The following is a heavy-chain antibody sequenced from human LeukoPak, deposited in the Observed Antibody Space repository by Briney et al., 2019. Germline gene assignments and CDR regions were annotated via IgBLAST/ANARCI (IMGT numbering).Heavy chain of an antibody. V-gene: IGHV3-7*03. CDR1: GFTFSDYW. Sequence: GGSLRLSCVASGFTFSDYWMSWVRQAPGKGLEWLANIKQDGSEKYYVDSVKGRFAISRDNAQNSLHLQMNNLGAEDTAVYYCATPRGRTHPFDLWGRGTLVTVSS. J-gene: IGHJ2*01. CDR3: ATPRGRTHPFDL. D-gene: IGHD3-16*01. CDR2: IKQDGSEK.